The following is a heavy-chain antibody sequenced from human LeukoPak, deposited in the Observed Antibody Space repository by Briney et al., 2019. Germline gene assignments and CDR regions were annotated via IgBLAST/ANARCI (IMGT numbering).Heavy chain of an antibody. CDR2: INHSGST. CDR3: ARVAGTGGWVLDY. V-gene: IGHV4-34*01. D-gene: IGHD1-7*01. Sequence: SETLSLTCAVYGGSFSDYYWSWIRQPPGKGLEWIGEINHSGSTNYNPSLKSRVTISVDTSKNQFSLKLSSVTAADTAVYFCARVAGTGGWVLDYWGQGTPVTVSS. CDR1: GGSFSDYY. J-gene: IGHJ4*02.